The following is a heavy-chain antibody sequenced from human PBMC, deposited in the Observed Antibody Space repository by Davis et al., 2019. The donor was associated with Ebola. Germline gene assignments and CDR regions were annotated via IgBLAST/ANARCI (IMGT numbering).Heavy chain of an antibody. CDR1: SGSISSSSYY. CDR3: ARNTIYNYDGSVYSSPYYFDF. J-gene: IGHJ4*02. CDR2: IYYSGST. Sequence: SETLSLTCTVSSGSISSSSYYWGSIRQPPGKGLEWIANIYYSGSTQYNPSLKSRVTISVDTSKNQFSLKVTSVTAADTAVYFCARNTIYNYDGSVYSSPYYFDFWGQGTRVTVTS. D-gene: IGHD3-22*01. V-gene: IGHV4-39*01.